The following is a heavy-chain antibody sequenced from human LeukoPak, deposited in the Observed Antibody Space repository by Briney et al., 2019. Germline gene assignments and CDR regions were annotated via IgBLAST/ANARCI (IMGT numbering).Heavy chain of an antibody. CDR3: ARAKAGRGFWSGYYQDYYFDY. Sequence: ASVKVSCKASGGTFSSYAISWVRQAPGQGHEWMGGIIPIFGTANYAQKFQGRVTFTADESRSTAYMELNSLRSEDTAVYYCARAKAGRGFWSGYYQDYYFDYWGQGTLVTVSS. CDR1: GGTFSSYA. J-gene: IGHJ4*02. D-gene: IGHD3-3*01. CDR2: IIPIFGTA. V-gene: IGHV1-69*13.